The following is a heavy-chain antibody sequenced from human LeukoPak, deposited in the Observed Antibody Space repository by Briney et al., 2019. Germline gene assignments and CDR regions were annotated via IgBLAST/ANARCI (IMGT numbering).Heavy chain of an antibody. Sequence: GGSLRLSCAPSGVTLRSYAMHWARHAPGKWLEWVAVISYDGSNKYYADSVKGRFTISRDNSKNTLYLKMNSLRAEDTAVYYCARDDYSNYSFDYWGQGTLVTVSS. V-gene: IGHV3-30*04. CDR1: GVTLRSYA. D-gene: IGHD4-11*01. J-gene: IGHJ4*02. CDR3: ARDDYSNYSFDY. CDR2: ISYDGSNK.